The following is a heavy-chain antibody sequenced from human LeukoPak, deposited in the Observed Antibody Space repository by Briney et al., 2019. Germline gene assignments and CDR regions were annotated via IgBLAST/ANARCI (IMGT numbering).Heavy chain of an antibody. CDR1: GFSFSSYW. V-gene: IGHV5-51*01. CDR3: ARLSGSMNSEDFDY. D-gene: IGHD6-25*01. Sequence: GESLQISCQGSGFSFSSYWMGWVRQMPGKGLEWMGIIYPGDSDTRYSPSFQGQVTISADKSISTAYLQWSSLKASDTAMYYCARLSGSMNSEDFDYWGQGTLVTVSS. J-gene: IGHJ4*02. CDR2: IYPGDSDT.